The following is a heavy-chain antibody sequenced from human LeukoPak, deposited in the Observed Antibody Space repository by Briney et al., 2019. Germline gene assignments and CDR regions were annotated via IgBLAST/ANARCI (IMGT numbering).Heavy chain of an antibody. CDR1: GGSFSGYY. CDR2: INHSGST. Sequence: SETLSLTCAVYGGSFSGYYWSWIRQPPGKGLEWIGEINHSGSTNYNPSLKSRVTISVDTSKNQFSLKLSSVTAADTAVYYCARGGPLVAADGEIDYWGQGTLVTVSS. CDR3: ARGGPLVAADGEIDY. D-gene: IGHD2-2*01. J-gene: IGHJ4*02. V-gene: IGHV4-34*01.